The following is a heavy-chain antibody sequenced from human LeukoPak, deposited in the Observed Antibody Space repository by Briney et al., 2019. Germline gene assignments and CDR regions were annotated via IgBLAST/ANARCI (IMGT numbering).Heavy chain of an antibody. D-gene: IGHD3-10*01. J-gene: IGHJ6*02. Sequence: SETLSLTCAVYGGSFSGYYWSWIRQPPGKGLEWIGEINHSGSTNYNPSLKSRVTISVDTSKNQFSLKLSSVTAADTAVYYCARGVRFYYGSGSSYRVWEKPKGRYYYYGMDVWGQGTTVTVSS. CDR3: ARGVRFYYGSGSSYRVWEKPKGRYYYYGMDV. CDR2: INHSGST. V-gene: IGHV4-34*01. CDR1: GGSFSGYY.